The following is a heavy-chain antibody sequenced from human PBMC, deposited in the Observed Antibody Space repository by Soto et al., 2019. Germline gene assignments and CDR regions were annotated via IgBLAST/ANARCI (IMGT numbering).Heavy chain of an antibody. CDR2: IYFSGST. Sequence: KTSETLSLTCTVSGDSVTSGNYYWTWIRQPPGKGLEWIGHIYFSGSTNYSPSLKSRVTISLDTSNNQFSLKVTSVTAADTAVYYCARAWGSSGEDYYYYGMDVWGQGTTVTVSS. V-gene: IGHV4-61*01. J-gene: IGHJ6*02. CDR3: ARAWGSSGEDYYYYGMDV. D-gene: IGHD6-6*01. CDR1: GDSVTSGNYY.